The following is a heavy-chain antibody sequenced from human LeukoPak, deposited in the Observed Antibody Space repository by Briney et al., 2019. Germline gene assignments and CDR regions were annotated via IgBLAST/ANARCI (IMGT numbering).Heavy chain of an antibody. Sequence: GGSLRLSCAASGFTFSSYWMSWVRQAPGKGLEWVSAISGSGGSTYYADSVKGRFTISRDNSKNTLYLQMNSLRAEDTAVYYCAKDQVAGTVRAYYFDYWGQGTLVTVSS. J-gene: IGHJ4*02. CDR2: ISGSGGST. CDR1: GFTFSSYW. V-gene: IGHV3-23*01. CDR3: AKDQVAGTVRAYYFDY. D-gene: IGHD6-19*01.